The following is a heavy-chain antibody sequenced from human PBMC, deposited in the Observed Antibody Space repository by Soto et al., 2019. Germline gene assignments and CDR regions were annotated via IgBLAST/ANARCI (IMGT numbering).Heavy chain of an antibody. J-gene: IGHJ6*02. CDR1: GDSVSSNSAA. Sequence: SQTRSLTCAISGDSVSSNSAAWNWIRQSPSRGLEWLGRTYYRSKWYNDYAVSVKSRITINPDTSKNQFSLQLNSVTPEDMAVYYCARDSTGTTPYYYGMDVWGQGTTVTVSS. CDR3: ARDSTGTTPYYYGMDV. D-gene: IGHD1-7*01. V-gene: IGHV6-1*01. CDR2: TYYRSKWYN.